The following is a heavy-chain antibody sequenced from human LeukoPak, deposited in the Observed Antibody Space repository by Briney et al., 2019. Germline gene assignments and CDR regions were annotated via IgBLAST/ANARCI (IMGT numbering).Heavy chain of an antibody. CDR2: IRFDGRDE. D-gene: IGHD2-8*02. V-gene: IGHV3-30*02. J-gene: IGHJ4*02. CDR1: GFTFRNFG. Sequence: PGGSLTLSYAASGFTFRNFGMHWVRQAPGKGLEWVAFIRFDGRDEYYVDSLKGRFTISRDNSKNTVYLQMNGLTSEDTALYYCAKDKSQVGVDSASTLVDHWGQGTLVIVSS. CDR3: AKDKSQVGVDSASTLVDH.